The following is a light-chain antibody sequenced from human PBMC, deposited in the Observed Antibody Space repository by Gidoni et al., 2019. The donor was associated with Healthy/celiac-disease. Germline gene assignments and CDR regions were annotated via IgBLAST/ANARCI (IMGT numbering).Light chain of an antibody. CDR2: EGS. Sequence: SALTQPASVSGSPGQSITISCTGTSSDGGCYNYVSWYQQHPSKAPKLMIDEGSNRPSVVSNRFAGSKSGNTASLTIAGLQAEDEADYCCSSDTSSSTVVFGGGTKLTVL. J-gene: IGLJ2*01. CDR1: SSDGGCYNY. CDR3: SSDTSSSTVV. V-gene: IGLV2-14*01.